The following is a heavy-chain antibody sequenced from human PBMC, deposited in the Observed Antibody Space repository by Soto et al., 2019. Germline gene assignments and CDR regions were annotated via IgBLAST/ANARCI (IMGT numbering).Heavy chain of an antibody. J-gene: IGHJ4*02. CDR3: ARVSGYSYCFFDY. CDR1: GGSISSYY. V-gene: IGHV4-59*01. D-gene: IGHD5-18*01. CDR2: IYYSGST. Sequence: SETLSLTCTVSGGSISSYYWSWIRQPPGKGLEWIGYIYYSGSTNYNPSLKSRVTISVDTSKNQFSLKLSSVTAADTAVYYCARVSGYSYCFFDYWGQGTLVTVS.